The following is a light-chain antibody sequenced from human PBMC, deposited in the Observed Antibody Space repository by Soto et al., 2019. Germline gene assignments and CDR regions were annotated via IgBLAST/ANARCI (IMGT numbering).Light chain of an antibody. J-gene: IGLJ2*01. CDR3: SSYTSSSTSVV. CDR1: SSDVGGYNY. Sequence: QSALTQPASVSGSPGQSITISCTGTSSDVGGYNYVSWYQQHPGKAPKLMIYDVSNRPSGVSNRFSGSKSGNTASLTISGLQAEDEADYYGSSYTSSSTSVVFGGGTKVTVL. V-gene: IGLV2-14*01. CDR2: DVS.